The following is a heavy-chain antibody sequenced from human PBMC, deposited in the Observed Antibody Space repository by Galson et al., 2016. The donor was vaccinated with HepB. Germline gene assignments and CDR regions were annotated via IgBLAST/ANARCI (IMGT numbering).Heavy chain of an antibody. J-gene: IGHJ6*04. V-gene: IGHV3-13*01. CDR3: ARGKSLWTTPWNYGLDV. CDR1: GFTFSFYD. Sequence: SLRLSCAASGFTFSFYDMHWVRQVTGKGLEWISALGPAPGDTYYSPSVKGRFTISRENAKNSLFLHMSSLRAGDTAVYYCARGKSLWTTPWNYGLDVWGKGTTVTVSS. CDR2: LGPAPGDT. D-gene: IGHD3-10*01.